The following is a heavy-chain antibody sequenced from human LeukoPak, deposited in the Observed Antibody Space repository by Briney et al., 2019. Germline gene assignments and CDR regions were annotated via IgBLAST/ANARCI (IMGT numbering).Heavy chain of an antibody. Sequence: QPGGSLRLSCTASGFTFGDYAMSWVRQAPGKGLEWVGFIRSKAYGGTTEYAASVKGRFTISRDDSKSIAYLQMNSLKTEDTAVYYCTTIQLWLPGWAYFDYWGQGTLVTVSS. CDR2: IRSKAYGGTT. V-gene: IGHV3-49*04. CDR3: TTIQLWLPGWAYFDY. CDR1: GFTFGDYA. D-gene: IGHD5-18*01. J-gene: IGHJ4*02.